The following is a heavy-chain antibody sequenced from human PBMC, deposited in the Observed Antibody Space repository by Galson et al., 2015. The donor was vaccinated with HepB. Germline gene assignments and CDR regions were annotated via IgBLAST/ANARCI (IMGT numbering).Heavy chain of an antibody. Sequence: SVKVSCKASGYTFTSYAMHWVRQAPGQRLEWMGWINAGNGNTKYSEKFQGRVTITRDTSASTAYMEVSSLRSEDTAVYYCARDLETYSSSLYLYYWGQGTLVTVSS. J-gene: IGHJ4*02. V-gene: IGHV1-3*01. D-gene: IGHD6-13*01. CDR2: INAGNGNT. CDR3: ARDLETYSSSLYLYY. CDR1: GYTFTSYA.